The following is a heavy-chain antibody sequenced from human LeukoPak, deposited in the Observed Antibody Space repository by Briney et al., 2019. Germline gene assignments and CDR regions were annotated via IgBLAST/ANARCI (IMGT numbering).Heavy chain of an antibody. CDR1: GFTFDDYA. CDR2: ISWNSGSI. V-gene: IGHV3-9*01. Sequence: GRSLRLSCAASGFTFDDYAMHWVRQAPGKGLEWVSGISWNSGSIGYADSVKGRFTISRDNAKNSLYLQMNSLGAEDTALYYCAKDIFTAGWGPIDYWGQGTLVTVSS. J-gene: IGHJ4*02. D-gene: IGHD6-19*01. CDR3: AKDIFTAGWGPIDY.